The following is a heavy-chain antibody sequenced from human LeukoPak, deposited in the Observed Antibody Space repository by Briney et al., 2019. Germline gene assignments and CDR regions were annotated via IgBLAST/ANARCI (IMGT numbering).Heavy chain of an antibody. D-gene: IGHD3-10*01. CDR1: DGSISSYY. Sequence: VKPSETLSLTCTVSDGSISSYYWSWIRQPPGKGLEWIGYVYSSGNTNYSPSLKGRAIISADTSKNQFSLKLTSVTAADTAVYYCVRDRELTYWGQGILVTVSS. V-gene: IGHV4-4*08. CDR3: VRDRELTY. J-gene: IGHJ4*02. CDR2: VYSSGNT.